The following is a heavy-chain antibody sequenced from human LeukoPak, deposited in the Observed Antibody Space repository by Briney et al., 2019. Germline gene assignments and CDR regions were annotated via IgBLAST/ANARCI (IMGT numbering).Heavy chain of an antibody. V-gene: IGHV4-39*01. CDR3: ARLMESPDITIPWYDP. J-gene: IGHJ5*02. Sequence: PSETLSLTCTDSGGSISNSSYYWGWIRQTPGKGLEWIGSIYYSGSTYYNPSLKSRVTISVDTSKNQFSLKLSSVTAADTAVYYRARLMESPDITIPWYDPWGQGTLVTVSS. CDR1: GGSISNSSYY. CDR2: IYYSGST. D-gene: IGHD3-3*01.